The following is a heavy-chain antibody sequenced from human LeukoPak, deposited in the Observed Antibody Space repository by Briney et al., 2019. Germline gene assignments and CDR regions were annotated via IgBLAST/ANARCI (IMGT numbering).Heavy chain of an antibody. J-gene: IGHJ4*02. Sequence: GGSLRLSCAASGFTFSSYAMSWVRQAPGKGLEWVSGITWNSGKTGYADSVKGRFTISRDSAKNSLYLQMNSLRAEDTALYYCAKEYSSGSFDYWGQGTLVTVSS. CDR3: AKEYSSGSFDY. CDR1: GFTFSSYA. V-gene: IGHV3-9*01. CDR2: ITWNSGKT. D-gene: IGHD6-19*01.